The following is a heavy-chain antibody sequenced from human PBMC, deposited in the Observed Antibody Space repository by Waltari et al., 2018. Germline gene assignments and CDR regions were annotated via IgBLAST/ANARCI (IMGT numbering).Heavy chain of an antibody. CDR2: MNPNSGNA. V-gene: IGHV1-8*03. D-gene: IGHD3-10*01. J-gene: IGHJ4*02. CDR1: GYTFTSYD. CDR3: ARSGVQSYYFDY. Sequence: QVQLVQSGAEVKKPGASVKVSCKASGYTFTSYDINWVRQATGQGLEWMGWMNPNSGNAGYAQKFQGRVTITRNTSISTAYMQLSRLRSEDTAVYYCARSGVQSYYFDYWGQGTLVTVSS.